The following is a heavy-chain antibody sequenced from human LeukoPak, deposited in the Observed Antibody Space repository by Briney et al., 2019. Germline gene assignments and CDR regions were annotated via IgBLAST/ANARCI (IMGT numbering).Heavy chain of an antibody. J-gene: IGHJ4*02. CDR2: ISSSGYNT. Sequence: GGSLRLSCAASGFIFSSYAMSWVRQAPGKGLEWVSGISSSGYNTYHAHSLKGRFTNSRDKSKNTLYLLINSLRAEDTAVYYCAKDTGTSRNYIALVAATHFWGQGTLLTVSS. CDR1: GFIFSSYA. V-gene: IGHV3-23*01. CDR3: AKDTGTSRNYIALVAATHF. D-gene: IGHD2-15*01.